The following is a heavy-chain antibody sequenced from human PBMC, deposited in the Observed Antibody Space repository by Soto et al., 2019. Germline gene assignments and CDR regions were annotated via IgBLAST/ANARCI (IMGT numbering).Heavy chain of an antibody. D-gene: IGHD5-12*01. CDR2: INPSGGST. J-gene: IGHJ4*02. CDR3: AREGNGYNLGPSVDFDY. CDR1: GYTFTSYY. V-gene: IGHV1-46*01. Sequence: QVQLVQSGAEVKKPGASVKVSCKASGYTFTSYYMHWVRQAPGQGLEWMGVINPSGGSTDTAQKFQGRVNMTRDTSTSTVNIDLSSLRSEDTAVFYCAREGNGYNLGPSVDFDYWGQGTLVTVSS.